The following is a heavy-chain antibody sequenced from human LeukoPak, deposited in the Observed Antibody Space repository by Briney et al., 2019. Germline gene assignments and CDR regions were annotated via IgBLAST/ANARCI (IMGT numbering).Heavy chain of an antibody. Sequence: GESLKISCKGSGYSFTSYWIGWVRQMPGKGLEWMGIIYPGDSDTRYSPSFQGQVTISADKSISTAYLQWSSLKASDTAMYYCARYSRPMVPRDAFDIWGQGTMVTVSS. J-gene: IGHJ3*02. CDR3: ARYSRPMVPRDAFDI. CDR2: IYPGDSDT. CDR1: GYSFTSYW. D-gene: IGHD4-23*01. V-gene: IGHV5-51*01.